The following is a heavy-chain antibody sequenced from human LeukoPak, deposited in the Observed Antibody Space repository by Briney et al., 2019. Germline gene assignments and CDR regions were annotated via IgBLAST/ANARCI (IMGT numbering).Heavy chain of an antibody. CDR3: ARGVSGYDPYYFDY. Sequence: SVKVSCKASGGTFSNSAITWVRQAPGQGLEWMGRIIPILDRANYAQKFQGRVTITADKSTSTACMELSSLRSEDTAVYYCARGVSGYDPYYFDYWGQGTLVTVSS. CDR1: GGTFSNSA. D-gene: IGHD5-12*01. J-gene: IGHJ4*02. V-gene: IGHV1-69*04. CDR2: IIPILDRA.